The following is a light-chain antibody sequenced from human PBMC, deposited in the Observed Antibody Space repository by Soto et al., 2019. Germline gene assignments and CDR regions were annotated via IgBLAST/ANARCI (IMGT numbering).Light chain of an antibody. Sequence: DIVMTQSPDSLVVSLGERATINCKSSQSVLYSSNNKNYLAWYQQKPGQPPKLLIYWASTRESGVPDRFSGSASGTDFTLTISSLQAEDVAVYYCQQYYSTRTFGQGTKVEIK. CDR3: QQYYSTRT. J-gene: IGKJ1*01. CDR1: QSVLYSSNNKNY. CDR2: WAS. V-gene: IGKV4-1*01.